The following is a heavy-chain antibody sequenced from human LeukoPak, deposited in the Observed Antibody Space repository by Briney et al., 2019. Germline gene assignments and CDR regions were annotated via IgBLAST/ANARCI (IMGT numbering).Heavy chain of an antibody. CDR1: GGTFSSYA. Sequence: GASVKVSCKASGGTFSSYAISWVRQAPGQGLEWMGGIIPIFGTANYAQKFQGRVTITADKSTSTAYMELSSLRSEDTAVYYCARAGSGSYYKKMGFDPWGQGTLVTVSS. CDR2: IIPIFGTA. CDR3: ARAGSGSYYKKMGFDP. D-gene: IGHD3-10*01. V-gene: IGHV1-69*06. J-gene: IGHJ5*02.